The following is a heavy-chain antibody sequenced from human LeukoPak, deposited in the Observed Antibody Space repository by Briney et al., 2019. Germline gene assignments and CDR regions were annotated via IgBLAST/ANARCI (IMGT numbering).Heavy chain of an antibody. D-gene: IGHD6-13*01. V-gene: IGHV4-38-2*02. CDR2: IYHSGST. CDR3: ARLYSSSLFFDP. CDR1: GYSISSGYY. J-gene: IGHJ5*02. Sequence: SETLSLTCTVSGYSISSGYYWGWIRQPPGKGLEWIGSIYHSGSTYYNPSLKSRVTISVDTSKNQFSLKLSSVTAADTAVYYCARLYSSSLFFDPWGQGTLVTVSS.